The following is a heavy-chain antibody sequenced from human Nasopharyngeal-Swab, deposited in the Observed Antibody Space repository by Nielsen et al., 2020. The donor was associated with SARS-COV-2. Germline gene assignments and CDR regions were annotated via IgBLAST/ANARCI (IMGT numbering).Heavy chain of an antibody. CDR3: ARRAYCSGGSCYSPYYYYMDV. D-gene: IGHD2-15*01. Sequence: KVSCKGSGYSFTSYWISWVRQMPGKGLEWMGRIDPSDSYTNYSPSFQGHATISADKSISTAYLQWSSLKASDTAMYYCARRAYCSGGSCYSPYYYYMDVWGKGTTVTVSS. J-gene: IGHJ6*03. V-gene: IGHV5-10-1*01. CDR2: IDPSDSYT. CDR1: GYSFTSYW.